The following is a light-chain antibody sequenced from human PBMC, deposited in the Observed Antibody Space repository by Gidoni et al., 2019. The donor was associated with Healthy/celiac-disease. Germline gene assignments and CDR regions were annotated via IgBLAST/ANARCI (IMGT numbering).Light chain of an antibody. J-gene: IGKJ1*01. Sequence: DIQMTQSPPTLSASVGDRVTITCRASQSISSWLAWYQQKPGKAPKLLIYKASSLESGVPSRFSGSVSGTEFTLTISSLQPDDFATYYCQQYNSYPWTFGQGTKVEIK. CDR1: QSISSW. V-gene: IGKV1-5*03. CDR3: QQYNSYPWT. CDR2: KAS.